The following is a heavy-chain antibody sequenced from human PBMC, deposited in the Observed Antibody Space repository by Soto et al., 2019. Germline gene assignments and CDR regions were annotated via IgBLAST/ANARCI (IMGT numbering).Heavy chain of an antibody. CDR2: IDSDGKT. V-gene: IGHV3-23*01. CDR1: RVTFSNYA. J-gene: IGHJ4*02. D-gene: IGHD1-20*01. Sequence: PGGSLRLSCAASRVTFSNYAINLVRQAPGKGLEWVSAIDSDGKTYYADSVKGRFTISRDNSKNTLFLQMNSLRADDTAVYYCAKTIRGTPWDYFDSWGQGTLVTVSS. CDR3: AKTIRGTPWDYFDS.